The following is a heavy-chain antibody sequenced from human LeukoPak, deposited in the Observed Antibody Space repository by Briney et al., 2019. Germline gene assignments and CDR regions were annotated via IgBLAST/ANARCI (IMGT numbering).Heavy chain of an antibody. D-gene: IGHD5-24*01. CDR1: GFTFSNCA. CDR3: AKDQAGDGYNSM. V-gene: IGHV3-23*01. Sequence: PGGSLRLSCVTSGFTFSNCAMSWVRQAPGKGLEWVSTNHGASTYYAASVKGRFTISRDNSKNTLYLQMNSLRAEDTAIYYCAKDQAGDGYNSMWGQGTRVTVSS. CDR2: NHGAST. J-gene: IGHJ4*02.